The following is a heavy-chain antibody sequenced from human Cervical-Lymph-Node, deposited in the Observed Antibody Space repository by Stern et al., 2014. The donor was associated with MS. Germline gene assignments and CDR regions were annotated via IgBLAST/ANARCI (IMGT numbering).Heavy chain of an antibody. V-gene: IGHV3-21*01. CDR2: ISSSNSYT. CDR3: VRDRGLATVTSFFDY. CDR1: GFNFRTYT. D-gene: IGHD3/OR15-3a*01. J-gene: IGHJ4*02. Sequence: EVQLVESGGGLVKPGGSLRLSCTASGFNFRTYTMSWVRQAPGKGLECVSSISSSNSYTYYADSVKCRFTVSRDNAKTSLYLQMNNLRAEDTAIYYCVRDRGLATVTSFFDYWGQGILVTVSS.